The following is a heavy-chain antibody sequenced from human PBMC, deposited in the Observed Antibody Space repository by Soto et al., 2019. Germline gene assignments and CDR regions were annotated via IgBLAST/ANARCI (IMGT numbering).Heavy chain of an antibody. V-gene: IGHV3-48*03. CDR2: INYSGSNI. D-gene: IGHD2-21*02. CDR1: GFTFRNSE. J-gene: IGHJ4*02. CDR3: ASEALCGADCYFFEY. Sequence: LMXYCACSGFTFRNSEMFWVRQAPGKGLEWVSKINYSGSNIYYSKSVKGRFTISRDNAKNSLYLQMNSLTDEDTAIYFCASEALCGADCYFFEYWGPGTLVTVSS.